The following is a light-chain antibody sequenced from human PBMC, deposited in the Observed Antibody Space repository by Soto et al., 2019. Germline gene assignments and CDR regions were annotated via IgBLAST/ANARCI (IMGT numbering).Light chain of an antibody. CDR1: SSDLGAYNY. Sequence: QAVLTQPASVSGSPGQSITISCTGSSSDLGAYNYVSWYQQHPGKAPKLMIFDVSIRPSGVSHRFSGSKSGRTASLTISGLQAEDEADYYCSSYRSSMTLVFGGGTKVTVL. J-gene: IGLJ3*02. CDR2: DVS. CDR3: SSYRSSMTLV. V-gene: IGLV2-14*03.